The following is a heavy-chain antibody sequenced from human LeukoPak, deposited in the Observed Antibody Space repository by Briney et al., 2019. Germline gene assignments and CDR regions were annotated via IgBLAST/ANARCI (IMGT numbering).Heavy chain of an antibody. CDR1: GGSISSGSYY. D-gene: IGHD2-15*01. Sequence: SSETLSLTCTVSGGSISSGSYYWSWIRQPAGKGLEWIGRIYTSGSTNYNPSLKSRVTISVDTSKNQFSLKLSSVTAADTAVYYCASQDGAGGAFDIWGQGTMVTVSS. CDR3: ASQDGAGGAFDI. V-gene: IGHV4-61*02. J-gene: IGHJ3*02. CDR2: IYTSGST.